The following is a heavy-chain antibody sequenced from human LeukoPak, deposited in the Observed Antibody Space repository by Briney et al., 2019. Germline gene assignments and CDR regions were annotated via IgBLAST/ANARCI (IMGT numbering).Heavy chain of an antibody. CDR3: ARAGYDFWLNYYYYMDV. V-gene: IGHV3-48*04. Sequence: GGSLRLSCAASGFTFSSYSMNWVRQAPGKGLEWVSYISSSSSTIYYADSVKGRFTISRDNAKNSLYLQMNSLRAEDTAVYYCARAGYDFWLNYYYYMDVWGKGTTVTVSS. J-gene: IGHJ6*03. CDR2: ISSSSSTI. D-gene: IGHD3-3*01. CDR1: GFTFSSYS.